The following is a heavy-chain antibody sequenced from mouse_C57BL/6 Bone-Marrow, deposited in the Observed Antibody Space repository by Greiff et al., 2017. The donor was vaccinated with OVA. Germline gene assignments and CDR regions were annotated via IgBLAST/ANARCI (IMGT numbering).Heavy chain of an antibody. J-gene: IGHJ2*01. D-gene: IGHD1-1*02. CDR1: GYTFTSYW. CDR3: ARRWSYYFDY. CDR2: IDPSDSYT. Sequence: QVQLQQPGAELVRPGTSVKLSCKASGYTFTSYWMHWVKQRPGQGLEWIGVIDPSDSYTNYNQQFKGKATLPVDTSSRTAYMQLSCLTSEVSAVYYCARRWSYYFDYWGQGTTLTVSS. V-gene: IGHV1-59*01.